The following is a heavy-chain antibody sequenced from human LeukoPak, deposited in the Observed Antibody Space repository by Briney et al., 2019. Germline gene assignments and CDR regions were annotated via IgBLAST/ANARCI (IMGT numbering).Heavy chain of an antibody. V-gene: IGHV4-4*09. D-gene: IGHD5-24*01. CDR1: GGSISSYY. CDR2: IYTSGST. Sequence: SETLSLTCTVSGGSISSYYWSWIRQPPGKGLEWIGYIYTSGSTNYNPSLKSRVTISVDTSKNQFSLKLSSVTAADTAVYYCARRRGRDGYNYFDYWGQGTLSPSPQ. CDR3: ARRRGRDGYNYFDY. J-gene: IGHJ4*02.